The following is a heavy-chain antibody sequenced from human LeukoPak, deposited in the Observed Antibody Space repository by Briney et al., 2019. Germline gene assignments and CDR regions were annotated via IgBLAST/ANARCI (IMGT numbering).Heavy chain of an antibody. CDR2: IGGSGDRT. V-gene: IGHV3-23*01. Sequence: GGSLRLSCAASGFTFSSYAMSWVRQAPGKGLEWVSGIGGSGDRTHDADSVKGRFTISRDNSKNTVYLQMNSLRADDTAVYYCAKERSSGWPFDYWGQGTLVTVSS. J-gene: IGHJ4*02. CDR3: AKERSSGWPFDY. D-gene: IGHD6-19*01. CDR1: GFTFSSYA.